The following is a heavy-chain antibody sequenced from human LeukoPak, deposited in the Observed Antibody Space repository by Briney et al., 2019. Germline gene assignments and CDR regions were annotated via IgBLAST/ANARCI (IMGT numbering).Heavy chain of an antibody. CDR3: ARALGAFDI. J-gene: IGHJ3*02. CDR1: GASISNTDW. V-gene: IGHV4-4*02. Sequence: SETLSLTCAVSGASISNTDWWSWVRQPPGKGLEWIGEIYHSGTTNYNPSLKSRVTISVDKSKNQFSLNLSSVTAADTAVYYCARALGAFDIWGQGTMVTVSS. CDR2: IYHSGTT.